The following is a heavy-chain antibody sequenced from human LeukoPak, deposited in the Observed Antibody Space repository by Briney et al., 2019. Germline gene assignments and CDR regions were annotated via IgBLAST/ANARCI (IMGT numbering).Heavy chain of an antibody. CDR3: ANHFACGSTSCPPFDS. V-gene: IGHV3-21*01. CDR1: GFTFSSYA. Sequence: GGSLRLSCAASGFTFSSYAMHWVRQAPGKGLEWVSSISSSSSYIYYADSVKGRFTISRDNAKNSLYLQMNSLRVEDTAVYYCANHFACGSTSCPPFDSWGQGTLATVSS. D-gene: IGHD2-2*01. J-gene: IGHJ4*02. CDR2: ISSSSSYI.